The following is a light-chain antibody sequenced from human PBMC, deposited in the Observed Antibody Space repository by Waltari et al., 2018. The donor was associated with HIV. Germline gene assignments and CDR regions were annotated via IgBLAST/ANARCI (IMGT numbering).Light chain of an antibody. Sequence: SYDLTQPPSVSVSPGQPANITCSGDKLGDTYACWYQRKPGQSPVLVINQDTKRPSGIPGRFAGSNSGNTASLTISGTQAMDEADYYCQAWDSSTCVFGGGTKLTVL. CDR1: KLGDTY. CDR3: QAWDSSTCV. J-gene: IGLJ2*01. V-gene: IGLV3-1*01. CDR2: QDT.